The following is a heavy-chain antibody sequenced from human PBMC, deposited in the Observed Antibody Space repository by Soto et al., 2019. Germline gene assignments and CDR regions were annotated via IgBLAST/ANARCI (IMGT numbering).Heavy chain of an antibody. CDR2: MSYDGSNE. CDR3: AKDGSNNFDY. J-gene: IGHJ4*02. D-gene: IGHD1-26*01. Sequence: QVQLVESGGGVVQPGRSLRLSCAASGFTFSHYAMHWVRQAPGKGLEWVALMSYDGSNEYYADSVKGRFTISRDNSKNTLYLQMNSLRAEDTAVSYCAKDGSNNFDYWGQGTLVTVSS. CDR1: GFTFSHYA. V-gene: IGHV3-30*18.